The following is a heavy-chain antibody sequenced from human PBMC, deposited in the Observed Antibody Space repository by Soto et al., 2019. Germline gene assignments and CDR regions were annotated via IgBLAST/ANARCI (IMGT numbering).Heavy chain of an antibody. Sequence: EGSRRLSCSLSAFTFSSYSMNWVRHAPGKGLQWVSSISSSTSYIYYAGSVQVRFTISRDTAKNSWYQQMNGLRAEDTAVYYCARHLRLVKGSSWYYFDYWGQGTLVTDSS. D-gene: IGHD6-13*01. J-gene: IGHJ4*02. CDR2: ISSSTSYI. CDR1: AFTFSSYS. CDR3: ARHLRLVKGSSWYYFDY. V-gene: IGHV3-21*01.